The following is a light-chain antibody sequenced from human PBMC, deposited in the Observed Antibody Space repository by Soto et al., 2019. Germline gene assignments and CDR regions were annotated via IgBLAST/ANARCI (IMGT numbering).Light chain of an antibody. V-gene: IGKV1-12*01. CDR2: AAS. CDR1: QGIGSW. CDR3: QQANSFPYT. J-gene: IGKJ2*01. Sequence: DIQMTQSPSSVSASVGDRVTITCRASQGIGSWLVWYQQKPGKAPTVLIYAASSLQSGVPSRFSGSGSGTDFTLTISSLQPEDFATYYCQQANSFPYTFGQGTKLEIK.